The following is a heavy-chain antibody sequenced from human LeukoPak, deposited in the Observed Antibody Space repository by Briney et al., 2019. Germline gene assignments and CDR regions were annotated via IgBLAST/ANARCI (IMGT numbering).Heavy chain of an antibody. J-gene: IGHJ4*02. V-gene: IGHV3-48*03. CDR1: GFTFSSYE. D-gene: IGHD3-9*01. CDR2: ISSSGSTI. CDR3: ARGGAPYFDWCFDY. Sequence: GGSLRLSCAASGFTFSSYEVNCVRQDPGKGLEWISYISSSGSTIYYADSVKGRFTISRDNAKNSLYLQMNSLRAEDTAIYYCARGGAPYFDWCFDYWGQGTLVTVSS.